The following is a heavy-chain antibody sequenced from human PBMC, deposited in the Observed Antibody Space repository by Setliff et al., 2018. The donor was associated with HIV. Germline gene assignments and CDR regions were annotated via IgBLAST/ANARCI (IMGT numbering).Heavy chain of an antibody. D-gene: IGHD3-3*01. CDR3: ARGRITTFGVTYYTKDAFDI. V-gene: IGHV4-59*11. Sequence: SETLSLTCTVSGGSISSHYWSWIRQPPGKGLEWIGYIYYSGSTNYNPSLKSRVTISVDTSKNQFSLKLSSVTAADTAVYYCARGRITTFGVTYYTKDAFDIWGQGTMVTVSS. CDR2: IYYSGST. J-gene: IGHJ3*02. CDR1: GGSISSHY.